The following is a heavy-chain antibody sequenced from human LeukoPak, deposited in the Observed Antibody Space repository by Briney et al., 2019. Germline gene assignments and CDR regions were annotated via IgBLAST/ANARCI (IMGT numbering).Heavy chain of an antibody. CDR2: IYSSGNT. V-gene: IGHV4-59*12. CDR1: GGSINNYY. D-gene: IGHD1-26*01. J-gene: IGHJ3*01. Sequence: PSETLSLTCTVSGGSINNYYWSWIRQPPGKGLEWIGYIYSSGNTNYNPSLKSRVTISVDTSKNQFSLRLSSVTAADTAVFYCARDSAYSGTYTPDVFDVWGQGTMVTVSS. CDR3: ARDSAYSGTYTPDVFDV.